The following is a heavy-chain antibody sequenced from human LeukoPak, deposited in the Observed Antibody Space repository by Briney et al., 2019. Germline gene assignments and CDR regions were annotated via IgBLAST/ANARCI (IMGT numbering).Heavy chain of an antibody. CDR1: GGSISSYY. CDR3: ARGLAGRDAFDI. Sequence: SETLSLTCTVSGGSISSYYWSWIRQPPGKGLEWIGYIYYSGSTNYNPSLKSRVTISEDTSRNQFSLKLNSLTAADTAVYFCARGLAGRDAFDIWGQGTMVTVSS. J-gene: IGHJ3*02. D-gene: IGHD3-16*01. CDR2: IYYSGST. V-gene: IGHV4-59*01.